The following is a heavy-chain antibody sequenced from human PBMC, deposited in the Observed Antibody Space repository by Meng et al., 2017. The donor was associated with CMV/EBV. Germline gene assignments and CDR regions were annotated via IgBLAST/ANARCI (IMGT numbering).Heavy chain of an antibody. V-gene: IGHV1-69*05. CDR1: GGTFSSYA. Sequence: SVKVSCKASGGTFSSYAISWVRQAPGQGLEWMGGIIPIFGTANYAQRFQGRVTITTDESTSTAYMELSSLRSEDTAVYYCARGVHYYGSGSPLLWYYYYGMDVWGQGTTVTVSS. J-gene: IGHJ6*02. D-gene: IGHD3-10*01. CDR3: ARGVHYYGSGSPLLWYYYYGMDV. CDR2: IIPIFGTA.